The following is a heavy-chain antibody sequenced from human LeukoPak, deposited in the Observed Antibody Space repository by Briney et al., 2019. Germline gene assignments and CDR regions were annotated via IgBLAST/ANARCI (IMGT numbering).Heavy chain of an antibody. CDR3: ATRSGWRFDY. J-gene: IGHJ4*02. V-gene: IGHV3-7*03. CDR2: IKQDGSEK. D-gene: IGHD6-19*01. Sequence: GGSLRLSCAASGLTFSRYWMSWVRQAPGKGLEWVANIKQDGSEKHYVDSVKGRFTISRDNAKNSLFLQMNNLRAEDTAVYFCATRSGWRFDYWGQGTLVTVSS. CDR1: GLTFSRYW.